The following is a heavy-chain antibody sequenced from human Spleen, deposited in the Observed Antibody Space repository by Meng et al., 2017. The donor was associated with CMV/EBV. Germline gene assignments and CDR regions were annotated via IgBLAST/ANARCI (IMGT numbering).Heavy chain of an antibody. CDR3: ARAFLGNPLLGIDS. CDR2: TSGDGRST. Sequence: GESLKISCAASGFTFSSYWFHWVRQTPGKGLVWVARTSGDGRSTAYADSVKGRFAISRENDKNTLNLHMNGLRVEDTAVYYCARAFLGNPLLGIDSWGPGTPVTVSS. D-gene: IGHD3-3*02. CDR1: GFTFSSYW. J-gene: IGHJ5*01. V-gene: IGHV3-74*01.